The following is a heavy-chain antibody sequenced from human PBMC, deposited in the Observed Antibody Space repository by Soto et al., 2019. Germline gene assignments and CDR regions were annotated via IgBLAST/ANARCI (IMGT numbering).Heavy chain of an antibody. CDR1: GFTFSSYS. CDR3: ASTPVAGEFQH. Sequence: GSLRLSCAASGFTFSSYSMNWVRQAPGKGLEWVSSISSSSSYIYYADSVKGRFTISRDNAKNSLYLQMNSLRAEDTAVYYCASTPVAGEFQHWGQGTLVTVSS. D-gene: IGHD6-19*01. CDR2: ISSSSSYI. V-gene: IGHV3-21*01. J-gene: IGHJ1*01.